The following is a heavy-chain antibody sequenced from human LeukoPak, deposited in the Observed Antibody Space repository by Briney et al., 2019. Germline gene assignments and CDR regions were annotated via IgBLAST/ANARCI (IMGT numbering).Heavy chain of an antibody. CDR2: IYTSGST. CDR1: GGSISSGNYY. Sequence: SQTLSLTCTVSGGSISSGNYYWSWIRKPAGKGLEWIGRIYTSGSTNYNPSLKSRVTISVDTSKNQFSLKLSSVTAADTAVYYCARRRYYGSGSFDYWGQGTLVTVSS. CDR3: ARRRYYGSGSFDY. J-gene: IGHJ4*02. D-gene: IGHD3-10*01. V-gene: IGHV4-61*02.